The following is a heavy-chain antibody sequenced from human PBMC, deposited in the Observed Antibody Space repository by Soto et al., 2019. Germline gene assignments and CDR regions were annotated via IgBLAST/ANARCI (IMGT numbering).Heavy chain of an antibody. V-gene: IGHV4-59*08. J-gene: IGHJ4*02. CDR3: ARHPPYSAFDY. CDR1: GGSISSYY. D-gene: IGHD3-16*01. CDR2: IYYSGNT. Sequence: SETLSLTCTVSGGSISSYYWSWIRRPPGKGLEWIGYIYYSGNTNYNPSLKSRLTISVDTSKNQFSLKLSSVTAADTAVYYCARHPPYSAFDYWGQGSLVTVSS.